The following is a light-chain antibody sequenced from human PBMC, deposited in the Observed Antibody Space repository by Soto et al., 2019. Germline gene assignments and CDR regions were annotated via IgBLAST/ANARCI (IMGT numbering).Light chain of an antibody. CDR2: GAS. CDR3: QQYGNSPPEFT. Sequence: EIVMTQSPGTLSLSPGERATLSCRASQSVNSNYLAWYQQRPGQAPRLLIFGASFRATGIPDRFSGSGSGTDFTLTISRLEPEDFAVYYCQQYGNSPPEFTFGPGTKVDSK. V-gene: IGKV3-20*01. CDR1: QSVNSNY. J-gene: IGKJ3*01.